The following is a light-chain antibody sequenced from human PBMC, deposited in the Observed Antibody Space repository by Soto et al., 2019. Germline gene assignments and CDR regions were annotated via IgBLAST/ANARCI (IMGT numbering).Light chain of an antibody. CDR1: QSVSSN. CDR2: GAS. V-gene: IGKV3-20*01. CDR3: QVYGPSPPIT. Sequence: EIGVTQSPSTLSVSPGERATLSCRASQSVSSNLAWYQHKPGQAPRVLIYGASTRATGIPDRFTGSGSGADFTLTISRLEPEDFAVYYCQVYGPSPPITFGQGTRLEI. J-gene: IGKJ5*01.